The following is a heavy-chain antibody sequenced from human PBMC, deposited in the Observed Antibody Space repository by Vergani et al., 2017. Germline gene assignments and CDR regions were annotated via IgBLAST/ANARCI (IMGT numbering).Heavy chain of an antibody. J-gene: IGHJ6*02. CDR3: ARRSYDYVWGSYRYSLDYYYGMDV. CDR2: IWYDGSNK. V-gene: IGHV3-33*01. D-gene: IGHD3-16*02. Sequence: VQLVESGGGLVQPGRSLRLSCAASGFTFSSYGMHWVRQAPGKGLEWVAVIWYDGSNKYYADSVKGRSTISRDNSKNTLYLQMNSLRAEDTAVYYCARRSYDYVWGSYRYSLDYYYGMDVWGQGTTVTVSS. CDR1: GFTFSSYG.